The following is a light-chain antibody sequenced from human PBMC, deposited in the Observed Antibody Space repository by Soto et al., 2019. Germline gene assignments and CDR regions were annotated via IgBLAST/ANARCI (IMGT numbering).Light chain of an antibody. V-gene: IGKV4-1*01. CDR1: QSVLYSSNNKNY. CDR3: QQYYSTPLT. CDR2: WAS. Sequence: DIVRTQSPDSLAVSLGERATINCKSSQSVLYSSNNKNYLAWYQQKPGQPPKLLIYWASTRESGVPDRFSGSGSGTDFTLTIGSLQAEDVAVYYCQQYYSTPLTFGGGTKVDIK. J-gene: IGKJ4*01.